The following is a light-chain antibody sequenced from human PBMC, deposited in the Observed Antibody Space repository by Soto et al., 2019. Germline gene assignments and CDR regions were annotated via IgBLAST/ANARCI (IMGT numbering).Light chain of an antibody. CDR1: QSFRSN. CDR3: QQYNEWPPFT. J-gene: IGKJ5*01. V-gene: IGKV3-15*01. CDR2: AAS. Sequence: EIVMTQSPATLSVSPGERATLSCRASQSFRSNLAWYQQKPGQAPRLVIYAASTRATGIPDRFSGSVSGTEFTLTISSLQSEDFAVYYCQQYNEWPPFTFGQGTRLEIK.